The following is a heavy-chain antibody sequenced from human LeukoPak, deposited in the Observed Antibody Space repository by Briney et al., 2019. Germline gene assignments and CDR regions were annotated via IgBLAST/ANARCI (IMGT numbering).Heavy chain of an antibody. CDR1: GFSFSSYA. D-gene: IGHD6-13*01. J-gene: IGHJ4*02. CDR2: NSHDGGGK. V-gene: IGHV3-23*01. CDR3: AKRESYSNSPIDY. Sequence: GGSLRLSCAASGFSFSSYAMSWVRQAPGKGLEWVSRNSHDGGGKYYADSVKGRFTISRDNSKGTLYLQMSSLRAEDTAIYYCAKRESYSNSPIDYWGQGTLVTVSS.